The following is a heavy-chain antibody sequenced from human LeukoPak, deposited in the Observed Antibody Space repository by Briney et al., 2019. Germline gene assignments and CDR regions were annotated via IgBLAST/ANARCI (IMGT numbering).Heavy chain of an antibody. CDR2: INPDGSST. J-gene: IGHJ4*02. CDR3: ASIYDSSGYYLPDY. Sequence: PGGSLRLSCAASGFTLSGYWIHWVRQAPGKGLVWVARINPDGSSTSYADSVKGRFTISRDNAKNTLHLQMNSLRDEDTAVYYCASIYDSSGYYLPDYWGQGTLVTVSS. CDR1: GFTLSGYW. V-gene: IGHV3-74*01. D-gene: IGHD3-22*01.